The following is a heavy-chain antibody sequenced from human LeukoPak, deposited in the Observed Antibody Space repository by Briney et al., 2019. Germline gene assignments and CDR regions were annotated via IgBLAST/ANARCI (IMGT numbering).Heavy chain of an antibody. J-gene: IGHJ4*02. V-gene: IGHV3-30-3*01. CDR3: ARDLLPGRSDSSGYYLPHY. D-gene: IGHD3-22*01. CDR1: GFTFSSYA. Sequence: GGSLRLSCAASGFTFSSYAMHWVRQAPGKGLEWVAVISYDGSNKYYADSVKGRFTISRDNSKNTLYLQMNSLRAEDTAVYYCARDLLPGRSDSSGYYLPHYWGQGTLVTVSS. CDR2: ISYDGSNK.